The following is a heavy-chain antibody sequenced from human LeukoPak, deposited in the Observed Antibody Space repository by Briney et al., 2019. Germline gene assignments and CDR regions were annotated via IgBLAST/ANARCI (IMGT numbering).Heavy chain of an antibody. J-gene: IGHJ4*02. CDR2: IYHTGTT. V-gene: IGHV4-4*02. CDR3: ARSSRIAVAVTRAFDY. D-gene: IGHD6-19*01. CDR1: GGSISSSKW. Sequence: SGTLSLTCAVSGGSISSSKWWSWVRQPPGKGLEWIGEIYHTGTTNYNPSLKSRVTISVDKSKNQFSLKLSSVTAADTAVYYCARSSRIAVAVTRAFDYWGQGTLVTVSS.